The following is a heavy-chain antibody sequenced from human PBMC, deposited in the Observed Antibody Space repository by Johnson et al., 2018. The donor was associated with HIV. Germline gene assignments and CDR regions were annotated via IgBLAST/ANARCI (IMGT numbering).Heavy chain of an antibody. CDR3: ARAGPYCSGGSCYSPDAFDI. CDR1: GFTFSIYW. J-gene: IGHJ3*02. Sequence: VQLVESGGGLVQPGGSLRLSCAASGFTFSIYWMHWVRQVPGKGLVWVSRINSDGSSTSYADSVKGRFTISRDNAKNTLSLKVNSLRAEDTALYYCARAGPYCSGGSCYSPDAFDIWGQGTMVTVSS. CDR2: INSDGSST. V-gene: IGHV3-74*01. D-gene: IGHD2-15*01.